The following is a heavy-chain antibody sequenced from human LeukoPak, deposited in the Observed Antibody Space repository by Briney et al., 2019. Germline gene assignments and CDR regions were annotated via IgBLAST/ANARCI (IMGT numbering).Heavy chain of an antibody. CDR2: IYYSGST. J-gene: IGHJ4*02. CDR1: GGSISSGGYS. CDR3: ASGSYYDYFDY. V-gene: IGHV4-31*03. Sequence: SQTLSLTCTVSGGSISSGGYSWSWIRQHPGKGLEWIGYIYYSGSTFYNPSLKSRVTISVDTSKNHFSLKLSSVTAADTAVYYCASGSYYDYFDYWGQGTLVTVSS. D-gene: IGHD1-26*01.